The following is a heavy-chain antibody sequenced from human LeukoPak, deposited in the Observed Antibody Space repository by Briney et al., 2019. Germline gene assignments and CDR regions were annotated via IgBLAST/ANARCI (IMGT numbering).Heavy chain of an antibody. CDR1: GGSISSSSYY. D-gene: IGHD3-22*01. CDR3: AGGGGDSSGIDY. Sequence: SETLSLTCTVSGGSISSSSYYWGWIRQPPGKGLEWIGSIYYSGSTYYNPSLKSRVTISVDTSKNQFSLKLSSVTAADTAVYYCAGGGGDSSGIDYWGQGTLVTVSS. CDR2: IYYSGST. V-gene: IGHV4-39*01. J-gene: IGHJ4*02.